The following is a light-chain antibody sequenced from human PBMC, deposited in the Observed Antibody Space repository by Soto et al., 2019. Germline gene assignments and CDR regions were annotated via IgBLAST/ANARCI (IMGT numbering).Light chain of an antibody. V-gene: IGKV1-5*01. CDR1: ENIKNW. CDR2: DAS. CDR3: QRYDVHPKT. J-gene: IGKJ1*01. Sequence: DVQMTQSPSTLAASVGDRVTITCRASENIKNWLAWYQQTPGKAPKVLISDASRLETGVPSRFSGSGYGTDFTITITSLQTDDFGTYHCQRYDVHPKTFGQGTKVEVK.